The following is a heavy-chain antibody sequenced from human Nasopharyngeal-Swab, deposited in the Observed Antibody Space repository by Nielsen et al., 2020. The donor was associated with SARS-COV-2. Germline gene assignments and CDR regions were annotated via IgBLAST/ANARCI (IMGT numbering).Heavy chain of an antibody. V-gene: IGHV4-59*01. CDR1: GGSISSYY. CDR3: ARVALGSYLRGRGMDV. J-gene: IGHJ6*02. D-gene: IGHD3-16*02. Sequence: SETLSLTCTVSGGSISSYYWSWIRQPPGKRLEWIGYFFHSGSTSYNPSLKSRVTMSVDTSKNQFSLNLTSVTAADTAVYYCARVALGSYLRGRGMDVWGQGTTVTVSS. CDR2: FFHSGST.